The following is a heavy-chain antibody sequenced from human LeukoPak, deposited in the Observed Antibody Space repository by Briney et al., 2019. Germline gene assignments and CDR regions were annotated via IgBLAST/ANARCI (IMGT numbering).Heavy chain of an antibody. V-gene: IGHV4-30-4*01. Sequence: KPSQTLSLTCTVSGGSISSGDYYWSWIRQPPGKGLEWIGYIYYSGSTYYNPSLKSRVTISVDTSKNQFSLKLSSVTAADTAVYYCARVRPSNSDHLYDFDIWGQGTMVTVSS. CDR3: ARVRPSNSDHLYDFDI. CDR1: GGSISSGDYY. CDR2: IYYSGST. J-gene: IGHJ3*02. D-gene: IGHD1-26*01.